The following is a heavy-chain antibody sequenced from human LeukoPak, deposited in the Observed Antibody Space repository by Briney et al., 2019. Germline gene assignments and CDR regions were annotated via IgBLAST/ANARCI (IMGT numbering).Heavy chain of an antibody. Sequence: GSLRLSCAASGFTFSSSAMSWVRQAPGKGLEWVSAISGSGGSTYYADSVKGRFTISRDNSKNTLYLQMNSLRAEDTAVYYCAKDPGGGWTGSFDYWGQGTLVTVSS. J-gene: IGHJ4*02. V-gene: IGHV3-23*01. D-gene: IGHD6-19*01. CDR2: ISGSGGST. CDR3: AKDPGGGWTGSFDY. CDR1: GFTFSSSA.